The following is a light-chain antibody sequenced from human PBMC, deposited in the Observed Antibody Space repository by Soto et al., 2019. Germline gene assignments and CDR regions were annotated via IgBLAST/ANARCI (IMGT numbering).Light chain of an antibody. CDR3: QQYNTYSWT. V-gene: IGKV1-5*01. J-gene: IGKJ1*01. CDR2: DAS. CDR1: QSIRSW. Sequence: DIQMTQSPSTLSASVGDRVTITCRASQSIRSWLAWYQQKPGKAPKLLIYDASILEGGVPSRFGGSGSGTDFTLTISSLQPDDFATYYCQQYNTYSWTFGQGTKVDIK.